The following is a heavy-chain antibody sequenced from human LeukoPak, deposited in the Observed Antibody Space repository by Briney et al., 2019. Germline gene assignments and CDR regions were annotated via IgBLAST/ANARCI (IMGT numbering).Heavy chain of an antibody. D-gene: IGHD6-13*01. CDR1: GGSISSSNW. Sequence: SETLSLTCAVSGGSISSSNWWSWVRQPPGKGLEWIGEIYHSGSTNYNPSLKSRVTISVDKSKNQFSLKLSSVTAADTAVYYCARDLGSSSWYGYFDYWGQGTLVTVSS. CDR2: IYHSGST. CDR3: ARDLGSSSWYGYFDY. J-gene: IGHJ4*02. V-gene: IGHV4-4*02.